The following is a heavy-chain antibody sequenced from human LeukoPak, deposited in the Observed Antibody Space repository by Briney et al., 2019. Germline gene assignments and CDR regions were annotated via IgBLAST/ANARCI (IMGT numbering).Heavy chain of an antibody. CDR1: GFTFSSYA. CDR2: ISGSGGST. D-gene: IGHD3-10*01. CDR3: AKDGYGSGGRWFDP. J-gene: IGHJ5*02. V-gene: IGHV3-23*01. Sequence: GGSLRLSCAASGFTFSSYAMSWVRQAPGKGLEWVSAISGSGGSTYYADSVKGRFTISRDNSKNTLYLQMNSLRAEDSAVYFCAKDGYGSGGRWFDPWGRGTLVTVSS.